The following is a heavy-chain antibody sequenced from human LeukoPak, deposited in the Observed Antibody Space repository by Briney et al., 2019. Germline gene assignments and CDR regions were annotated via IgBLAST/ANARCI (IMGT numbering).Heavy chain of an antibody. D-gene: IGHD3-22*01. J-gene: IGHJ4*02. CDR3: AKDGLAYYYDSTFDY. CDR1: GGSVSSGSYY. CDR2: IYYSGST. Sequence: NASETLSLTCTVSGGSVSSGSYYWSWIRQPPGKGLEWIGYIYYSGSTNYNPSLKSRVTISVDTSKNQFSLKLSSVTAADTAVYYCAKDGLAYYYDSTFDYWGQGTLVTVSS. V-gene: IGHV4-61*01.